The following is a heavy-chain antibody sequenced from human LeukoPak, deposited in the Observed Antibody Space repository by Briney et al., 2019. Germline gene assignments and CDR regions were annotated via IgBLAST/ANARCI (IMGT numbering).Heavy chain of an antibody. J-gene: IGHJ4*02. Sequence: PGGSLRLSCAASGFTFSSYGMHWVRQAPGKGLEWVAVIWYDGSNTYYTDSVKGRFTISRDNSKNTLYLQMNGLRAEDTAVYYCAKGGIYAFDYWGQGTLVTVSS. V-gene: IGHV3-33*03. CDR3: AKGGIYAFDY. CDR2: IWYDGSNT. D-gene: IGHD5-12*01. CDR1: GFTFSSYG.